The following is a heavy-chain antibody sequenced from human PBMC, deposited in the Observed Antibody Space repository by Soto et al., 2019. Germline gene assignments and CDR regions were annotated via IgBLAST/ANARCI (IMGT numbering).Heavy chain of an antibody. CDR1: GGSISSYY. J-gene: IGHJ3*02. CDR2: IYYSGST. Sequence: SQTLSLTCTVSGGSISSYYWSWIRQPPGKGLEWIGYIYYSGSTNYNPSLKSRVTISVDTSKNQFSLKLSSVTAADTAVYYCARLVRYCSGGSCYFTRDAFDIWGQGTMVTVSS. V-gene: IGHV4-59*08. CDR3: ARLVRYCSGGSCYFTRDAFDI. D-gene: IGHD2-15*01.